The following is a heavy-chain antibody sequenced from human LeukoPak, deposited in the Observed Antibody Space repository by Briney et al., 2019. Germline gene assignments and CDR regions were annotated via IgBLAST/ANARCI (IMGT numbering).Heavy chain of an antibody. CDR2: IYSGGSA. CDR1: GGSISSSNW. CDR3: TREPSP. V-gene: IGHV4-4*07. J-gene: IGHJ5*02. Sequence: SETLSLTCAVSGGSISSSNWWSWIRQPAGEGLEWIGRIYSGGSASYNPSLKSRVTLSGDTSKNQLSLKLRYVTAADTAVYYCTREPSPWGQGTLITVSS.